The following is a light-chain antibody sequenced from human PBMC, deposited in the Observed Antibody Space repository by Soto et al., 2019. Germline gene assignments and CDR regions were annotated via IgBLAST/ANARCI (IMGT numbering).Light chain of an antibody. J-gene: IGLJ1*01. CDR2: GNT. CDR3: QSYDDSMSVHYV. Sequence: QSVLTQPPSVSGAPGQRVTISCTGSSSNIGSNYDVQWYQQLPGTAPKLLIHGNTNRPSGVPDRFSGSKSGTSASLAITGLQADDEAEYDCQSYDDSMSVHYVFGAGTKVTVL. V-gene: IGLV1-40*01. CDR1: SSNIGSNYD.